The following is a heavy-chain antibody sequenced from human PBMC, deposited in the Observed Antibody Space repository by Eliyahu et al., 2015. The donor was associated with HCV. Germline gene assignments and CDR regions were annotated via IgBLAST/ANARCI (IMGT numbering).Heavy chain of an antibody. CDR2: IHYSGST. CDR3: ASGGGGIAVAGTGGWFDP. V-gene: IGHV4-59*01. J-gene: IGHJ5*02. Sequence: QVQLQESGPGLVQPSETLSLTCTVSGGXIXSYYWXWIRQPPGKGLEWIGYIHYSGSTNHNPSLKSRVTLSLDTSKNQXSLRLSSVTAADTAVYYCASGGGGIAVAGTGGWFDPWGQGTLVTVSS. CDR1: GGXIXSYY. D-gene: IGHD6-19*01.